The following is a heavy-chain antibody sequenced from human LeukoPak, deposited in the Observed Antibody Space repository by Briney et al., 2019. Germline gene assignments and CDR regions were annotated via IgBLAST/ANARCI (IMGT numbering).Heavy chain of an antibody. J-gene: IGHJ6*03. D-gene: IGHD2-15*01. CDR1: GGSISSYY. CDR3: ARAVAGHNYYYSYYMDV. Sequence: PSETLSLTCTVSGGSISSYYWSWIRQPPGKGLEWIGYIYYSESTNYNPSLKSRVTISVDTSKNQFSLKLSSVTAADTAVYSCARAVAGHNYYYSYYMDVWGKGTTVTVSS. V-gene: IGHV4-59*01. CDR2: IYYSEST.